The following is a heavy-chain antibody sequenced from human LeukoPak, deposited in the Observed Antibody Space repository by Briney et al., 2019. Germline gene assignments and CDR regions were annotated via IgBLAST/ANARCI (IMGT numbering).Heavy chain of an antibody. CDR1: GGSISSYY. CDR2: IYTSGST. Sequence: SETLSLTCTVSGGSISSYYWSWIRQPAGKGLEWVGRIYTSGSTNYNPSLKSRVTMSVDTSKNQFSLKLSSVTAADTAVYYCARGLADVLLYSSRQLRGAFDIWGQGTMVTVSS. CDR3: ARGLADVLLYSSRQLRGAFDI. V-gene: IGHV4-4*07. D-gene: IGHD2-21*01. J-gene: IGHJ3*02.